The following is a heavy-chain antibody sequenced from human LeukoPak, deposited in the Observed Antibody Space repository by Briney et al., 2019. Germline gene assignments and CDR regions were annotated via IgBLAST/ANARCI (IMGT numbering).Heavy chain of an antibody. CDR1: GGSISSYY. CDR2: IYYSGST. V-gene: IGHV4-59*08. Sequence: PSETLSLTCTVSGGSISSYYWSWIRQPPGKGLEWIGYIYYSGSTNYNPSLKSRVTISVDTSKSQFSLKLSSVTAADTAVYYCAAQLGTTDYYYGMDVWGQGTTVTVSS. D-gene: IGHD7-27*01. CDR3: AAQLGTTDYYYGMDV. J-gene: IGHJ6*02.